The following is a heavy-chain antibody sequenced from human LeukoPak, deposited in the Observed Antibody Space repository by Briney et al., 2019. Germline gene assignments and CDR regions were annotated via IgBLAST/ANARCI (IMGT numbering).Heavy chain of an antibody. Sequence: PSETLSLTCSVSRGSISSNYWSWIRQPPGKPLEWIGYIYYSGSTTYNPSLKRRVTISLDTSKNQFSLKLRSVTAADTAVYYCARHREFSSSGNYFDYWGQGTLVTVSS. J-gene: IGHJ4*02. V-gene: IGHV4-59*08. D-gene: IGHD6-6*01. CDR1: RGSISSNY. CDR2: IYYSGST. CDR3: ARHREFSSSGNYFDY.